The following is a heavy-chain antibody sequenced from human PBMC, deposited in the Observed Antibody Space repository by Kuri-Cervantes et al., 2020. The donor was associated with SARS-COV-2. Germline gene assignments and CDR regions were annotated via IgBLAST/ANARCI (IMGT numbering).Heavy chain of an antibody. D-gene: IGHD3-10*01. V-gene: IGHV1-18*01. CDR2: ISAYNGNT. CDR3: ARPSAPWGGFVGGYCDS. Sequence: ASVKVSCKASGYTFSTYGISWVRQAPGQGLEWMGWISAYNGNTNYAQNLQGRVTMTTDTSTNSAYMELRSLRSDDTAVYYCARPSAPWGGFVGGYCDSWGQGTLVTVSS. CDR1: GYTFSTYG. J-gene: IGHJ4*02.